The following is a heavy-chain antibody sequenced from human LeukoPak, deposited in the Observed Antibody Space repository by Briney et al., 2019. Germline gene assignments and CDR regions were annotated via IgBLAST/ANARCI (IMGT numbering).Heavy chain of an antibody. Sequence: GGTLRLSCAGSGFPFSIHGMNWVRHAPGKGLEWVSGISPGGGPTYYADSVRGRFTISRDDSKNTLYLQMKNLRDEDTAVYYCAKDGAWLRFDDWGQGILVTVSS. CDR1: GFPFSIHG. D-gene: IGHD5-12*01. V-gene: IGHV3-23*01. CDR2: ISPGGGPT. J-gene: IGHJ4*02. CDR3: AKDGAWLRFDD.